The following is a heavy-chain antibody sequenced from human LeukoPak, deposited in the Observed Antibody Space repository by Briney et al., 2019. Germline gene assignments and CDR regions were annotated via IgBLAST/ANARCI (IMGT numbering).Heavy chain of an antibody. CDR2: INSDGRST. CDR1: GFTFSSYW. Sequence: PGGSLRLSCAASGFTFSSYWMHWVRQAPGTGQVWVSRINSDGRSTSYADSLKARFIISRDNAKNTLYLQMNSLRAEDTAVYYCVRDVWGDRDSYFDYWGQGSLVTVSS. CDR3: VRDVWGDRDSYFDY. V-gene: IGHV3-74*01. D-gene: IGHD2-21*01. J-gene: IGHJ4*02.